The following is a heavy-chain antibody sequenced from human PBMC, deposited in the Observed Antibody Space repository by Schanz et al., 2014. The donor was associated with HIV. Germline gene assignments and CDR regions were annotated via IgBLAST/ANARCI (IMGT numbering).Heavy chain of an antibody. J-gene: IGHJ4*02. Sequence: EVQLLDSGGGLVQPGGSLRLSCAASGFIFNSYAMSWVRQAPGKGLDRVSSISGSGADTFYADSVKGRFTISRDNSKNSLYLQRNSLRAEDAAVCDCGVPAYRSGWYVEDWGQGTLVIVSS. D-gene: IGHD6-19*01. CDR2: ISGSGADT. CDR1: GFIFNSYA. CDR3: GVPAYRSGWYVED. V-gene: IGHV3-23*01.